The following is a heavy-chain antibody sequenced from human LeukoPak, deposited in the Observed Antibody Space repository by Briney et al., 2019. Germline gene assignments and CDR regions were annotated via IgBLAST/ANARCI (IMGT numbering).Heavy chain of an antibody. J-gene: IGHJ4*02. CDR2: IYSSGNT. D-gene: IGHD6-19*01. CDR1: GGSFSTHY. Sequence: SETLSLTCTVSGGSFSTHYYSWIRQPAGTGLEWIGLIYSSGNTNYNPSLKSRSTMSIDTSKNQFSLRLNSVTVADTAVYYCARGVLDTVGWYHLDSWGQGTLVTVSS. CDR3: ARGVLDTVGWYHLDS. V-gene: IGHV4-4*07.